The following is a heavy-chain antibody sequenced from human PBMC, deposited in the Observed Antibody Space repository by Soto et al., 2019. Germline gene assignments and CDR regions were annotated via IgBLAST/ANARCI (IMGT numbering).Heavy chain of an antibody. J-gene: IGHJ4*02. CDR1: GFTFSSYG. D-gene: IGHD6-19*01. V-gene: IGHV3-30*03. CDR3: ARGQLDSSGWYDY. CDR2: ISYDGSNK. Sequence: GGSLRLSCAASGFTFSSYGMHWVRQAPGKGLEWVAVISYDGSNKYYADSVKGRFTISRDNSKNTLYLQMNSLRAEDTAVYYCARGQLDSSGWYDYWGQGTLVTVSS.